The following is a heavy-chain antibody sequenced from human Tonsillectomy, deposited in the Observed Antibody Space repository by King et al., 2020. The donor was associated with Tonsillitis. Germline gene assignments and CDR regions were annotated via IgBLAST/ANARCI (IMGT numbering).Heavy chain of an antibody. Sequence: VQLVESGGGLVQPGGSLRLSCAASGFTFSSYAMSWVRQAPGKGLEWVSAISGSGAGTYYAESVKGRFTISRDNSKNTLYLQMNSLRAEDTAVYYCAKQERIYCSSTSCLNWFDPWGQGTLVTVSS. CDR2: ISGSGAGT. V-gene: IGHV3-23*04. CDR3: AKQERIYCSSTSCLNWFDP. CDR1: GFTFSSYA. J-gene: IGHJ5*02. D-gene: IGHD2-2*01.